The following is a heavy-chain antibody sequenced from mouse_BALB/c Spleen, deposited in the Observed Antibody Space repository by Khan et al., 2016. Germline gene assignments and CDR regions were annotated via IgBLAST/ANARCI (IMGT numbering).Heavy chain of an antibody. CDR3: ASYGSRDY. CDR1: GYTFTSYW. Sequence: QVQLQQSGAELAKPGASVKMSCKASGYTFTSYWMHWVKQRPGQGLEWIGYINPSTGYTEYNQKFKDKATLTADKSSSTAYMQLSSLTSEDSAVYYCASYGSRDYWGQGTTLTVSS. V-gene: IGHV1-7*01. D-gene: IGHD1-1*01. CDR2: INPSTGYT. J-gene: IGHJ2*01.